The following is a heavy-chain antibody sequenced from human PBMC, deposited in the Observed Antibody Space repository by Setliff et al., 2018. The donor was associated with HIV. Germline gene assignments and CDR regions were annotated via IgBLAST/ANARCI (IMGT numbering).Heavy chain of an antibody. V-gene: IGHV1-69*13. CDR1: GGGFSIHA. J-gene: IGHJ5*02. CDR3: ATLNEYAYQTGGWFDP. Sequence: SVKVSCKASGGGFSIHAITWVRQAPGQGLEWMGVIIPIFTTTDYAQKFRGRLTINADESTDTAYMELRSLRSADTAIYYCATLNEYAYQTGGWFDPWGQGTPVTVSS. CDR2: IIPIFTTT. D-gene: IGHD3-16*01.